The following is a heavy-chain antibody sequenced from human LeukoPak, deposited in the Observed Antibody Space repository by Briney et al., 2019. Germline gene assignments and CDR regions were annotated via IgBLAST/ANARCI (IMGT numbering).Heavy chain of an antibody. J-gene: IGHJ5*02. Sequence: SETLSLTCAVYGGSFSGYYWSWIRQPPGKGLEWIGEINHSGSTNYNPSLKSRVTISVDTSKNQFSLKLSSVTTAHTAVYFCARGRLAARPRTNWFDPWGQGTLVTVPS. D-gene: IGHD6-6*01. CDR2: INHSGST. V-gene: IGHV4-34*01. CDR3: ARGRLAARPRTNWFDP. CDR1: GGSFSGYY.